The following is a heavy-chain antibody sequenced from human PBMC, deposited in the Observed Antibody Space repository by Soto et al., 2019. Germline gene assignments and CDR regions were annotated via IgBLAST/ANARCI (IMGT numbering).Heavy chain of an antibody. Sequence: QVQLVESGGGLVQSGRSLRLSCAASGFTFRSFAMHWVRQAPGKGLEWLAVISSDGTSKNYADSVQGRFTISRDNSRTTMYLQLNGLRAEDTAVDYYARDVYSAESDALDFWGQGTLVTVSS. CDR3: ARDVYSAESDALDF. J-gene: IGHJ4*02. V-gene: IGHV3-30-3*01. D-gene: IGHD4-4*01. CDR2: ISSDGTSK. CDR1: GFTFRSFA.